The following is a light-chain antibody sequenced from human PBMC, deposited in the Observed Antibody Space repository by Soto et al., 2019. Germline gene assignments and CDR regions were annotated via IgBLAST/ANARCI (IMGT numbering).Light chain of an antibody. J-gene: IGKJ4*01. V-gene: IGKV1-5*03. Sequence: DIQMTQSPSTLSASVGDRVTITCRASQSIRNWLAWYQQRPGKAPNLLIYKASSLESGVPSRFSGSGSGTEFTLTISSLQPDDFATYYCRQYNTFPLTFGGGTKGDNK. CDR3: RQYNTFPLT. CDR1: QSIRNW. CDR2: KAS.